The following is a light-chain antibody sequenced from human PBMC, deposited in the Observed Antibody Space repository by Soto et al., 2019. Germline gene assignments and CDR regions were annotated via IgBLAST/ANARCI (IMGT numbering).Light chain of an antibody. J-gene: IGKJ5*01. CDR1: QSISSW. CDR2: KAS. CDR3: QQGYSTTPIT. Sequence: DIQMTQSPSTLSSSVGDRFTITCRSSQSISSWLAWYQQKPGKAPKLLIYKASSLESGVPSRFSGSGSGTEFTLSISSLQPEDFATYYCQQGYSTTPITFGQGTRLEIK. V-gene: IGKV1-5*03.